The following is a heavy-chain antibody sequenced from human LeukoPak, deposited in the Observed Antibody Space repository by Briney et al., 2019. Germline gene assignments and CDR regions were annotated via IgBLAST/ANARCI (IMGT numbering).Heavy chain of an antibody. CDR1: GYTFTVYY. CDR3: ARDGNWGSLRGAFDI. V-gene: IGHV1-2*02. J-gene: IGHJ3*02. Sequence: GASVTVSCKASGYTFTVYYMHWVRQAPGQGREWMGWINPNSGGTNYAQNFQGRVTMTRHTSISTAYMELSRLRSDDTAVYYCARDGNWGSLRGAFDIWGQGTMVTVSS. D-gene: IGHD7-27*01. CDR2: INPNSGGT.